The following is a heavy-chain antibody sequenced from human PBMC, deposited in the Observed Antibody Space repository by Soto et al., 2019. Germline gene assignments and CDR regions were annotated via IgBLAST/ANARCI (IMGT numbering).Heavy chain of an antibody. V-gene: IGHV3-15*01. Sequence: GGSLRLSCAAYGFTFSNAWMSWVRQAPGKGLEWVGRIKSKTDGGTTDYAAPVKGRFTISRDDSKNTLYLQMNSLKTEDTAVYYCTTDLTLVRGVAGFWGQGTLVTVSS. D-gene: IGHD3-10*01. CDR3: TTDLTLVRGVAGF. CDR1: GFTFSNAW. J-gene: IGHJ4*02. CDR2: IKSKTDGGTT.